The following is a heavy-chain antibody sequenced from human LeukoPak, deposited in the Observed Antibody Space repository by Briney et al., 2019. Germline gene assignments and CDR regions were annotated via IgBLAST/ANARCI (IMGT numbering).Heavy chain of an antibody. V-gene: IGHV3-74*01. J-gene: IGHJ4*02. CDR1: GFTFSSYW. CDR3: ARDYDYFWGGYRYPFDY. Sequence: PGGSLRLSCAASGFTFSSYWMHWVRQAPGKGLVWLSRMNSDGSTTNYADYVKGRFTISRDNARNTLYLQMNSLRVEDTAMYFCARDYDYFWGGYRYPFDYWGQGTLVTVSS. D-gene: IGHD3-16*02. CDR2: MNSDGSTT.